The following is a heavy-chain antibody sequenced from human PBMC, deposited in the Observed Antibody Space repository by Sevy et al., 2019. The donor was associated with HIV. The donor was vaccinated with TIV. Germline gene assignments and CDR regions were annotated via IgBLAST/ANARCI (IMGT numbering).Heavy chain of an antibody. D-gene: IGHD6-13*01. CDR2: ISSSSSTI. CDR1: GFTFTSYS. V-gene: IGHV3-48*02. CDR3: ARDRGSSWSIAEHFQH. Sequence: GGSLRLSCAASGFTFTSYSMNWVRQAPGKGLEWVSYISSSSSTINYADSVKGRFTISRDNAKNSLYLQMNSLRDEDTAVYYCARDRGSSWSIAEHFQHWGQGTLVTVSS. J-gene: IGHJ1*01.